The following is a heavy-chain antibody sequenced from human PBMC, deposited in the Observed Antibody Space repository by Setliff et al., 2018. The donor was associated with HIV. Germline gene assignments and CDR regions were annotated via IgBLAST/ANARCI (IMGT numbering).Heavy chain of an antibody. Sequence: ASVKVSCKASGYTISTYLIAWVRQAPEQGLEWMGWISPFNGNTNYAQKLQGRLTVTTDTSTSTAYMELRSLRSDDTAVYYCARATSGTIHDFWGQGTLVTVSS. CDR3: ARATSGTIHDF. V-gene: IGHV1-18*01. D-gene: IGHD3-10*01. CDR1: GYTISTYL. J-gene: IGHJ4*02. CDR2: ISPFNGNT.